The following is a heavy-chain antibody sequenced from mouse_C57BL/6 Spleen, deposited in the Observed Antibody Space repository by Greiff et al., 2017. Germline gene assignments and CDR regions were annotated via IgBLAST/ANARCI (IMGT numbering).Heavy chain of an antibody. CDR1: GYSFTGYF. D-gene: IGHD3-1*01. J-gene: IGHJ1*03. V-gene: IGHV1-20*01. Sequence: VQLQQSVPELVKPGDSVKISCKASGYSFTGYFMNWVLQSHGKSLEWIGRINPYNGDTFYNQKFKCKATLSVDKSSSTAHMELRSLRTEASAVYYCARSPLPHRGYFDVWGTGTTVTVSS. CDR2: INPYNGDT. CDR3: ARSPLPHRGYFDV.